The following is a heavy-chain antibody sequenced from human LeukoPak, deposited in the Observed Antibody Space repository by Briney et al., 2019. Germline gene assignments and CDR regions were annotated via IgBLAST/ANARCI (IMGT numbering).Heavy chain of an antibody. CDR1: GGSISSYY. Sequence: PSETLSLIXTVSGGSISSYYWSWIRQPAGKGLEWIGRIYTSGSTNYNPSLKSRVTMSVDTSKNQFSLKLSSVTAADTAVYYCARDQGSYYNVGIDYWGQGTLVTVSS. CDR3: ARDQGSYYNVGIDY. V-gene: IGHV4-4*07. J-gene: IGHJ4*02. CDR2: IYTSGST. D-gene: IGHD3-10*01.